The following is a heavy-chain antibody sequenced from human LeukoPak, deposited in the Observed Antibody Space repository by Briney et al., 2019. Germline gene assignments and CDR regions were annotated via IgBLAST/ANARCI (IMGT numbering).Heavy chain of an antibody. Sequence: GGSLRLSCEASGFTFGTYAMNWVRQAPGKGLEWASSITSSGSYIYYADSLKGRFTISRDNAMNSLYLQMNSLRAEDTAVYYCARAISGDYSLDMFDIWGQGTMVTVSS. CDR1: GFTFGTYA. J-gene: IGHJ3*02. CDR2: ITSSGSYI. CDR3: ARAISGDYSLDMFDI. D-gene: IGHD4-17*01. V-gene: IGHV3-21*01.